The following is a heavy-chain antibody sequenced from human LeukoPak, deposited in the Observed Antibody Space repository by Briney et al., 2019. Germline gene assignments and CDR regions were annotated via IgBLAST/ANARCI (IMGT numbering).Heavy chain of an antibody. CDR2: ISYDGSNK. D-gene: IGHD6-13*01. CDR3: ARDLNEAAAGGYADY. CDR1: GFSFSIHG. Sequence: GGSLTLSCAASGFSFSIHGMGWVRQAPGKGLEWVAVISYDGSNKYYADSVKGRFTISRDNSKNTLYLQMNSLRAEDTAVYYCARDLNEAAAGGYADYWGQGTLVTVSS. J-gene: IGHJ4*02. V-gene: IGHV3-30*03.